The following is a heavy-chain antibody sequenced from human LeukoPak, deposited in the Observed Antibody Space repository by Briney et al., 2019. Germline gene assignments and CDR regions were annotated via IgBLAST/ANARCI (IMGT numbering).Heavy chain of an antibody. D-gene: IGHD2-2*01. CDR2: IYTGDNT. CDR1: RISDY. CDR3: AKDLSEGWYQLLANWFDP. V-gene: IGHV3-66*01. J-gene: IGHJ5*02. Sequence: GGSLRLSCAASRISDYMIWVRQPPGTGLEWGSVIYTGDNTYYANSVKGRFTISRDNSQRMLYLQMNSLRAEDTAVYYCAKDLSEGWYQLLANWFDPWGQGTLVTVSS.